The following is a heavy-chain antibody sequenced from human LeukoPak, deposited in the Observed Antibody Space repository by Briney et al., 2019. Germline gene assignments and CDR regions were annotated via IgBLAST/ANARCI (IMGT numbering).Heavy chain of an antibody. J-gene: IGHJ5*02. D-gene: IGHD4-17*01. CDR3: ARSSDYGDYVRWFDP. V-gene: IGHV1-69*13. CDR1: GGTFSSYA. Sequence: RASVKVSFKASGGTFSSYAISWVRQAPGQGREWMGGIIPIFGTANYAQKFQGRVTITADESTSTAYMELSSLRSEDTAVYYCARSSDYGDYVRWFDPWGQGTLVTVSS. CDR2: IIPIFGTA.